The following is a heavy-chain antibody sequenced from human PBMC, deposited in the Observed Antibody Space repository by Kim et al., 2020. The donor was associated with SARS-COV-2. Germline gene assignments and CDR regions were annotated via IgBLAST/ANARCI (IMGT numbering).Heavy chain of an antibody. V-gene: IGHV3-66*01. CDR1: GFTVSSNY. CDR2: IYSGGST. D-gene: IGHD2-21*01. J-gene: IGHJ5*02. CDR3: ARYETQFHWFDP. Sequence: GGSLRLSCAASGFTVSSNYMSWVRQAPGKGLEWVSVIYSGGSTYYADSVKGRFTISRDNSKNTLYLQMNSLRAEDTAVYYCARYETQFHWFDPCGQGTLVTVSS.